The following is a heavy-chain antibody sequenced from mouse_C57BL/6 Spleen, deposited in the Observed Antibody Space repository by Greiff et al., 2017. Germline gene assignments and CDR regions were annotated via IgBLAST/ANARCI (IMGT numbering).Heavy chain of an antibody. CDR1: GYSITSGYY. CDR2: ISYDGSN. CDR3: ARGYDWAAMDY. J-gene: IGHJ4*01. V-gene: IGHV3-6*01. Sequence: VQLQQSGPGLVKPSQSLSLTCSVTGYSITSGYYWNWIRQFPGNKLEWMGYISYDGSNNYNPSLKNRISITRDTSKNQFFLKLNSVTTEDTATYYCARGYDWAAMDYWGQGTSVTVSS. D-gene: IGHD2-4*01.